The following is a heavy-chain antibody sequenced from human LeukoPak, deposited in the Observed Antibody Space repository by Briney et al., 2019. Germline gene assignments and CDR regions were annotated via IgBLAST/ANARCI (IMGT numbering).Heavy chain of an antibody. Sequence: GGSLRLSCAAYGFTFSDYYMSWIRQAPGKGLEWVSYISSSSSYTNYADSVKGRFTISRDNAKNSLYLQMNSLRAEDTAVYYCARSTGYSYGYRLDYWGQGTLVTVSS. V-gene: IGHV3-11*06. CDR3: ARSTGYSYGYRLDY. J-gene: IGHJ4*02. CDR1: GFTFSDYY. D-gene: IGHD5-18*01. CDR2: ISSSSSYT.